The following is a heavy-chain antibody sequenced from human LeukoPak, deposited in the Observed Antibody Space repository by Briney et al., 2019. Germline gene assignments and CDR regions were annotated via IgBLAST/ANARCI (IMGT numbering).Heavy chain of an antibody. V-gene: IGHV1-8*01. CDR1: GYTFTSYD. J-gene: IGHJ4*02. CDR3: ARYYCTNGVCSFDY. Sequence: ASVKVSCKASGYTFTSYDINWVRQATGQGLEWMGWMNPNSGNTGYAQKFQGRVTMTRNTSISTAYMELSSLRSEDTAVYYCARYYCTNGVCSFDYRGQGTLVTVSS. D-gene: IGHD2-8*01. CDR2: MNPNSGNT.